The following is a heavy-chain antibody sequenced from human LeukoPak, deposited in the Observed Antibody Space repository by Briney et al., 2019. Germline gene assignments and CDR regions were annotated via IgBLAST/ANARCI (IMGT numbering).Heavy chain of an antibody. CDR2: ISSDGSST. D-gene: IGHD1-26*01. Sequence: QPGGSLRLSCAASGFTFSSHWMHWVRQAPGKGLVWVTRISSDGSSTSYADSVKGRFTISRDNSKNILYLQMNSLRAEDTALYYCARAINSWGFNYLDYWGQGSLVTVSS. CDR1: GFTFSSHW. V-gene: IGHV3-74*01. CDR3: ARAINSWGFNYLDY. J-gene: IGHJ4*02.